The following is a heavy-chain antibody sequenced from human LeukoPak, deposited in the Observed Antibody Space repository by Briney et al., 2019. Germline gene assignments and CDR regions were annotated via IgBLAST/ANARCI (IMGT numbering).Heavy chain of an antibody. CDR1: GGSFSGYY. CDR3: ARVIRSYVGAFDI. V-gene: IGHV4-34*01. CDR2: INHSGST. D-gene: IGHD1-26*01. J-gene: IGHJ3*02. Sequence: PSETLSLTCAVYGGSFSGYYWSWIRQPPGKGLEWIGEINHSGSTNYNPSLKSRVTISVDTSKNQFSLKLSSVTAADTAVYYCARVIRSYVGAFDIWGQGTMVTVPS.